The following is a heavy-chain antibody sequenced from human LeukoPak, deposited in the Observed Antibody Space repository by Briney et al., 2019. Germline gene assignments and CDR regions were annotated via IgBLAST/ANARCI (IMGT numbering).Heavy chain of an antibody. J-gene: IGHJ3*02. CDR2: INPSGGST. V-gene: IGHV1-46*01. CDR3: ARVLPSTYYDRGSGAFDI. D-gene: IGHD3-22*01. CDR1: GYTFTSYY. Sequence: ASVKVSCKASGYTFTSYYMHWVRQAPGQGLEWMGIINPSGGSTSYAQKFQGRVTMTRDTSTSTVYMELSGLRSEDTAVYYCARVLPSTYYDRGSGAFDIWGQGTMVTVSS.